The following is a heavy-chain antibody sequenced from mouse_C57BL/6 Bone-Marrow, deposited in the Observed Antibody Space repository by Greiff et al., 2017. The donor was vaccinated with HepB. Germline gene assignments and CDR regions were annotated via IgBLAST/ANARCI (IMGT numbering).Heavy chain of an antibody. J-gene: IGHJ2*01. D-gene: IGHD4-1*01. V-gene: IGHV5-12*01. Sequence: EVKVVESGGGLVQPGGSLKLSCAASGFTFSDYYTYWVRQTPEKRLEWVAYISNGGGSTYYPDTVKGRFTISRDNAKNTLYLQMSRLKSEDTAMYYCARRGTGTFLDYWGQGTTLTVSS. CDR2: ISNGGGST. CDR3: ARRGTGTFLDY. CDR1: GFTFSDYY.